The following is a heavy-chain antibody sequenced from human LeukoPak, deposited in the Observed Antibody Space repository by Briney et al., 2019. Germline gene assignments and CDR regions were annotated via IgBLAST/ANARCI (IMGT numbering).Heavy chain of an antibody. CDR3: ARSKGNRIGGVLYYYYGMDV. J-gene: IGHJ6*02. D-gene: IGHD1-26*01. Sequence: KPSETLSLTCTVSGGSISSYYWSWIRQPPGKGLEWIGYIYYSGSTNYKPALKSRVTISVDTSKNQFSLKLSSVTAADTAVYYCARSKGNRIGGVLYYYYGMDVWGQGTTVTVSS. V-gene: IGHV4-59*12. CDR2: IYYSGST. CDR1: GGSISSYY.